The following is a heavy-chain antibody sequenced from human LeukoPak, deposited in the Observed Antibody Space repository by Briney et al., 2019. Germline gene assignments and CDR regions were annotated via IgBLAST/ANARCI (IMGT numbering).Heavy chain of an antibody. CDR2: ISGSGGSS. J-gene: IGHJ4*02. V-gene: IGHV3-23*01. CDR1: GFTFTNYA. D-gene: IGHD5-24*01. CDR3: AKPLRDEGSFNYPYFDF. Sequence: GGSLRLSCAASGFTFTNYAMNCVRQAPGKGLEWVSAISGSGGSSSYADSVRGRFTISRDNSNNMLYLQMNSLRAEDTAVYYCAKPLRDEGSFNYPYFDFWGQGTLVTVSS.